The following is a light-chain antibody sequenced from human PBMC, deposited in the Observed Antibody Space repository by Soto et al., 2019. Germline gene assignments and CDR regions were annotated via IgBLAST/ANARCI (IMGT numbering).Light chain of an antibody. V-gene: IGKV3-15*01. J-gene: IGKJ1*01. Sequence: EILRTQSPATLSVSPGERATLSCWASQSVNSNLAWYQQKPGQAPRLLIYDTSTRATGIPARLSGSGSGTEFTLTISSLQSEDFAVYYCHPYNNWPPTSGQGTKLDIK. CDR1: QSVNSN. CDR3: HPYNNWPPT. CDR2: DTS.